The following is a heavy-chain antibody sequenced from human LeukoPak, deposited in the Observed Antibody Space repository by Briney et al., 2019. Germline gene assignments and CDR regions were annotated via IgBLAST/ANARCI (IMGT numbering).Heavy chain of an antibody. J-gene: IGHJ4*02. Sequence: SETLSLTCTVSGGSISSYYWSWIRQPPGKGLEWIGYIYYSGSTNYNPSLKSRVTISVDTSKNQFSLKLSSVAAADTAVYYCARGPGSYYYDSSGYYYVAPHFDYWGQGTLVTVSS. CDR1: GGSISSYY. CDR3: ARGPGSYYYDSSGYYYVAPHFDY. V-gene: IGHV4-59*01. CDR2: IYYSGST. D-gene: IGHD3-22*01.